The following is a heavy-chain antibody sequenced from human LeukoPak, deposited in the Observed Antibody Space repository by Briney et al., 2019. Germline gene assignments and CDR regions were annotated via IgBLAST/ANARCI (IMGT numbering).Heavy chain of an antibody. J-gene: IGHJ6*03. CDR3: TTSPPHFGVVGPYPDRYYYYYYMDV. CDR1: GFTFSNAW. V-gene: IGHV3-15*01. Sequence: GGSLRLSCAASGFTFSNAWMSWVRQAPGKGLEWVGRIKSKTDGGTTDYAAPVKGRFTISRDDSKNTLYLQMNSLKTEDTAVYYCTTSPPHFGVVGPYPDRYYYYYYMDVWGKGTTVTVSS. CDR2: IKSKTDGGTT. D-gene: IGHD3-3*01.